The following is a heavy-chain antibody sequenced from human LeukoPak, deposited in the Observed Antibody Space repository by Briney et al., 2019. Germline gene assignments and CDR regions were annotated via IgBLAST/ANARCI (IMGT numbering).Heavy chain of an antibody. J-gene: IGHJ6*02. CDR3: SREPKNIVVVPAAGMDV. Sequence: GGSLRLSCAASGFTFSSYVMHWVRQAPGKGLEWVAVISYDGSNKYYADSVKGRFTISRDNSKNTLYLQMNSLRAEDTAVYYCSREPKNIVVVPAAGMDVWGQGTTVTVSS. D-gene: IGHD2-2*01. CDR2: ISYDGSNK. CDR1: GFTFSSYV. V-gene: IGHV3-30-3*01.